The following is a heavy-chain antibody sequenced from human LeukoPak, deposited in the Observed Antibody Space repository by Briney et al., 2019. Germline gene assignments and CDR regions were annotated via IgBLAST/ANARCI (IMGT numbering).Heavy chain of an antibody. CDR2: IKEDGTIT. V-gene: IGHV3-74*03. CDR3: AKSDWLDP. Sequence: PGGSLRLSCEASGISFGNHWMHWVRQAPGKGLMWVSRIKEDGTITMYADSVKGRFTVSRDNAKNTLYLQMNSLRVEDTAMYFCAKSDWLDPWGQRTLVTVSS. J-gene: IGHJ5*02. CDR1: GISFGNHW.